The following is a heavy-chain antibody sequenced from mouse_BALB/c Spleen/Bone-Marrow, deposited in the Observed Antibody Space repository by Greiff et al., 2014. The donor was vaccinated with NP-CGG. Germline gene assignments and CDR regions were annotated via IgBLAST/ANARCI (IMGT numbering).Heavy chain of an antibody. Sequence: VQLKESGAELVKPGASVKLSCTASGFNIKDTYMHWVKQRPEQGLEWIGRIDPANGNTKYDPKFQGKATRTADTSSNTAYLQLSNLTSEDTAVYYCARMITAYWGQGTLITVSA. CDR2: IDPANGNT. V-gene: IGHV14-3*02. CDR1: GFNIKDTY. CDR3: ARMITAY. D-gene: IGHD2-4*01. J-gene: IGHJ3*01.